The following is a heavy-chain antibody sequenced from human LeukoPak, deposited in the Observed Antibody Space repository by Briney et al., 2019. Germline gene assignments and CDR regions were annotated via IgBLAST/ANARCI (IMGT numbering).Heavy chain of an antibody. J-gene: IGHJ4*02. CDR2: IDWDDDK. Sequence: SGPALVKPTPPLTLTCTFSGFSLSTSGMCVSWIRQPPVKALEWLARIDWDDDKYYSTSLKTRLTISKDTSKNQVVLTMTNMDPVDTATYYCARGPYCGGDCAIDYWGQGTLVTVSS. D-gene: IGHD2-21*02. CDR1: GFSLSTSGMC. V-gene: IGHV2-70*11. CDR3: ARGPYCGGDCAIDY.